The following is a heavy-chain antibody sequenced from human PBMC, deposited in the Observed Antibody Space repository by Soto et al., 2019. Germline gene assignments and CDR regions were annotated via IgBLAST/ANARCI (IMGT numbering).Heavy chain of an antibody. Sequence: GGSLRLSCAASGFSFNNYAMNWVRQAPGKGLDWVSSISGSGDISYNADSVKGRFTISRDNSNNTLFLQMNSLRADDTAVYFCARGDSSGSGSPGYYGMDVWGQGTTVTVSS. J-gene: IGHJ6*02. V-gene: IGHV3-23*01. CDR1: GFSFNNYA. D-gene: IGHD3-22*01. CDR2: ISGSGDIS. CDR3: ARGDSSGSGSPGYYGMDV.